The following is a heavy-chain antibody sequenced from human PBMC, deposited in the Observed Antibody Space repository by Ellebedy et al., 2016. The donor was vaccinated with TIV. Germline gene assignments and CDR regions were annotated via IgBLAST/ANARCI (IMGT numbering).Heavy chain of an antibody. D-gene: IGHD1-7*01. CDR2: IYYSGST. V-gene: IGHV4-31*03. Sequence: SETLSLTXTVSGGSISSGGYYWSWIRQHPGKGLEWIGYIYYSGSTYYNPSLKSRVTISVDTSKNQFSLKLSSVTAADTAVYYCARATNWNYSVGELFDYWGQGTLVTVSS. J-gene: IGHJ4*02. CDR3: ARATNWNYSVGELFDY. CDR1: GGSISSGGYY.